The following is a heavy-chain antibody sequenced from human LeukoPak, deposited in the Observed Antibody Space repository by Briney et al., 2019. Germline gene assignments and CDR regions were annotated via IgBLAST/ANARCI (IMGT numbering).Heavy chain of an antibody. V-gene: IGHV1-8*02. CDR2: MNPNSGNT. Sequence: ASVRVSCKASGGTFSSYAISWVRQATGQGLEWMGWMNPNSGNTGYAQKFQGRVTMTRNTSISTAYMELSSLRSEDTAVYYCARGRMYSSGRYSIDYWGQGTLVTVSS. CDR1: GGTFSSYA. D-gene: IGHD6-19*01. J-gene: IGHJ4*02. CDR3: ARGRMYSSGRYSIDY.